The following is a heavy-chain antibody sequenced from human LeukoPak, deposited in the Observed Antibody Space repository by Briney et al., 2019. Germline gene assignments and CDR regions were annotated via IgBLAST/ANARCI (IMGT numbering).Heavy chain of an antibody. J-gene: IGHJ6*02. CDR2: ISGSGGST. Sequence: GGSLRLSCAASGFTFSSYGMHWVRQAPGKGLEWVSAISGSGGSTYYADSVKGRFTISRDNSKNTLYLQMNSLRAEDTAVYYCARTSSGSPRYYYYGMDVWGQGTTVTVSS. D-gene: IGHD3-10*01. V-gene: IGHV3-23*01. CDR3: ARTSSGSPRYYYYGMDV. CDR1: GFTFSSYG.